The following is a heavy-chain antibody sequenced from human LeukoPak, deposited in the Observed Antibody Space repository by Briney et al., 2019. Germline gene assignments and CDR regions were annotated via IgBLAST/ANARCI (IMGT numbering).Heavy chain of an antibody. D-gene: IGHD6-13*01. V-gene: IGHV3-30*18. J-gene: IGHJ3*02. Sequence: GGSLRLSCAASGFTFSSYGMHWVRQAPGKGLELVAVISYDGSNKYYADSVKGRFTISRDNSKNTLYLQMNSLRAEDTAVYYCANSVIAAAGFDAFDIWGQGTMVTVSS. CDR1: GFTFSSYG. CDR2: ISYDGSNK. CDR3: ANSVIAAAGFDAFDI.